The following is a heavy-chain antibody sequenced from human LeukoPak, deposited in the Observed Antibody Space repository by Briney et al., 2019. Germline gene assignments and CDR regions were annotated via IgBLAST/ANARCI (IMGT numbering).Heavy chain of an antibody. J-gene: IGHJ4*02. D-gene: IGHD1-26*01. V-gene: IGHV3-30-3*01. Sequence: TGGSLRLSCAASGFTFSSYAMHWVRQAPGKGLEWVAFISYDGSTKYYADSVKGPFTISRDNSKSTLYLQMNSLRPEDTAVYYCARVVGGTWLVDYWGQGTLVTVSS. CDR1: GFTFSSYA. CDR3: ARVVGGTWLVDY. CDR2: ISYDGSTK.